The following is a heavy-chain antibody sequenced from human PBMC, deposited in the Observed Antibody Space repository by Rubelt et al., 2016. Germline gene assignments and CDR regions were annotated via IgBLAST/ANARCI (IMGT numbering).Heavy chain of an antibody. Sequence: SGGGVVQPGRSLRLSCAASGFTFSNYAMHWVRQAPGKGLEWVAVISYDGGNKYYADSVKGRFTISRDNSQNTLYLQMNSLRAEDTAVYYCARAFRATRENWFDPWGQGTLVTVSS. CDR1: GFTFSNYA. V-gene: IGHV3-30*04. CDR2: ISYDGGNK. D-gene: IGHD3-16*01. CDR3: ARAFRATRENWFDP. J-gene: IGHJ5*02.